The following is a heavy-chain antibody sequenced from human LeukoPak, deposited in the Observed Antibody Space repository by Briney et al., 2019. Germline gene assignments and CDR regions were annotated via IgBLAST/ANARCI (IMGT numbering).Heavy chain of an antibody. V-gene: IGHV4-59*01. J-gene: IGHJ5*02. CDR3: AREMGYYYDNSGYFSNWFDP. CDR2: IYYSGHT. D-gene: IGHD3-22*01. CDR1: GGSISSYY. Sequence: PSETLSLTCTVSGGSISSYYWSWIRQPPGKGLEWIGYIYYSGHTNYNPSLKSRVTISVDTSKNQFSLKLNSVTAADTAVYFCAREMGYYYDNSGYFSNWFDPWGQGTLVTVSS.